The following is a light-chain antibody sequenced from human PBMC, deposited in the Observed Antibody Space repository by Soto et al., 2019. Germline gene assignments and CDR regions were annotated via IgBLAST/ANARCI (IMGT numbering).Light chain of an antibody. J-gene: IGKJ1*01. Sequence: EIVMTQSPATLSVSPGERATLSCRASQSVSSNVAWYQQKPGQAPRLLIYGASTRATGIPARFGGSGSVTEFTLTISSLQSEDFAVYYCQHYYNWPRTFGQGTKVEIK. CDR3: QHYYNWPRT. CDR2: GAS. CDR1: QSVSSN. V-gene: IGKV3-15*01.